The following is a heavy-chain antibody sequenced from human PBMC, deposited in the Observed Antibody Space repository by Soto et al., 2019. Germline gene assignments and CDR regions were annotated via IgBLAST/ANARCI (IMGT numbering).Heavy chain of an antibody. D-gene: IGHD3-22*01. V-gene: IGHV3-23*01. CDR2: ISGSGGST. CDR1: GFTFSSYA. Sequence: PVGSLRLSCAASGFTFSSYAMSWVRQAPGKGLEWVSAISGSGGSTYYADSVKGRFTISRDNSKNTLYLQMNSLRAEDTAVYYCAKCPRLLLVFAAFDIWGQGTMVTVSS. J-gene: IGHJ3*02. CDR3: AKCPRLLLVFAAFDI.